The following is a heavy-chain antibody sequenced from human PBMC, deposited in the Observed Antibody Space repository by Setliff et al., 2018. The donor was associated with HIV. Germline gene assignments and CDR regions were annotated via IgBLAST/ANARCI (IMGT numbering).Heavy chain of an antibody. CDR1: GFTFSSFA. CDR3: ARPNYYDSSGSFDY. Sequence: ETLSLSCAASGFTFSSFAMSWVRQAPGKGLETVSVIRGSGTFTSYADSVKGRFTISRDNAKNSLYLQMNSLRAEDTAVYYCARPNYYDSSGSFDYWGQGTLVTVSS. D-gene: IGHD3-22*01. CDR2: IRGSGTFT. V-gene: IGHV3-23*01. J-gene: IGHJ4*02.